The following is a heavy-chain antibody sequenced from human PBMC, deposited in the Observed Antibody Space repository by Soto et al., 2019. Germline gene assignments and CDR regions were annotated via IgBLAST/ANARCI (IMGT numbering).Heavy chain of an antibody. Sequence: ASVKVSCKASGYTFTSYYMHWVRQAPGQGLEWMGIINPSGGSTSYAQKFQGRVTMTRDTSTSTVYMELSSLRSEDTAVYYCARVYCSSTGCYDYYYYYGMDVWGQGTTVTVSS. V-gene: IGHV1-46*01. CDR2: INPSGGST. CDR1: GYTFTSYY. J-gene: IGHJ6*02. D-gene: IGHD2-2*01. CDR3: ARVYCSSTGCYDYYYYYGMDV.